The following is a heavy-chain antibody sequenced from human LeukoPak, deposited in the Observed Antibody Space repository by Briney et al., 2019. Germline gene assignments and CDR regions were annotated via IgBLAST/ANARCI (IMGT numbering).Heavy chain of an antibody. V-gene: IGHV3-23*01. Sequence: GGSLRLSCAASGFTFSSYAMSWVRQAPGKGLEWVSAISGSGGSTYYADSVKGRFTISRDNSKNTLYPQMNSLRAEDTAVYYCAKDYESGDIVVVVAAFDYFDYWGQGTLVTVSS. D-gene: IGHD2-15*01. CDR1: GFTFSSYA. J-gene: IGHJ4*02. CDR2: ISGSGGST. CDR3: AKDYESGDIVVVVAAFDYFDY.